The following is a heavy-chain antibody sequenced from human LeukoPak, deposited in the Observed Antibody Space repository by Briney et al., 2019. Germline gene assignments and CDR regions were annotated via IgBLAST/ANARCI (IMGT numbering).Heavy chain of an antibody. Sequence: SETLSLTCTVSGGSISSGGYYWSWLRQHPGKGLEWIGFIYYSGSTYYNPSLKSRVTFSVDTSKNQFSLKLSSVNAADTAVYYCARGTATAYYPINWFDPWGQGTLVTVSS. CDR3: ARGTATAYYPINWFDP. CDR1: GGSISSGGYY. J-gene: IGHJ5*02. V-gene: IGHV4-31*03. D-gene: IGHD1-26*01. CDR2: IYYSGST.